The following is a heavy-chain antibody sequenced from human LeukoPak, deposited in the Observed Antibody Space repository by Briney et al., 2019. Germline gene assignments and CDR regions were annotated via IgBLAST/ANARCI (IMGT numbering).Heavy chain of an antibody. V-gene: IGHV3-15*01. Sequence: GGSLRLSCAASGFTFSNAWMSWVRQAPGKGLEWVGRIKSKTDGGTTDYAAPVKGRFTISRDDSKNTLYLQMNSLKTEDTAVYYCTTEPGRHEPDAFDIWGQGTMVTVSS. CDR2: IKSKTDGGTT. D-gene: IGHD1-14*01. CDR1: GFTFSNAW. CDR3: TTEPGRHEPDAFDI. J-gene: IGHJ3*02.